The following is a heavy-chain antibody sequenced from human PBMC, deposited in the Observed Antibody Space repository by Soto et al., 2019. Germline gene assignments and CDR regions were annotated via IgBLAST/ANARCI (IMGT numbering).Heavy chain of an antibody. J-gene: IGHJ6*02. CDR2: IIPVLDVE. V-gene: IGHV1-69*02. D-gene: IGHD2-15*01. Sequence: QVQLVQSGAEVKKPGSSVKVSCKASGGSFTSFIVTWVRQAPGQGLEWMGRIIPVLDVEYYAQKFQGRLTITADNSTNTPYMELRSLRSADTAVYYCAQSPNPRSATPSYYGMDVWGLGTTVTVSS. CDR3: AQSPNPRSATPSYYGMDV. CDR1: GGSFTSFI.